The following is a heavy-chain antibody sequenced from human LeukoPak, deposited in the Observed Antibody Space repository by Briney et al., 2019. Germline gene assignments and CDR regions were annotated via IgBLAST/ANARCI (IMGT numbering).Heavy chain of an antibody. D-gene: IGHD3-10*01. Sequence: ASVKVSCKASGYTFTSNAINWVRQAPGQGLEWMGCINDGNGNTKYSQEFQGRVTITRDTSASTAYMELSSLRSEDMAVYYCARGAKFRSYGSGTYYTSLPFDPWGQGTLVTVSS. CDR1: GYTFTSNA. CDR3: ARGAKFRSYGSGTYYTSLPFDP. V-gene: IGHV1-3*03. CDR2: INDGNGNT. J-gene: IGHJ5*02.